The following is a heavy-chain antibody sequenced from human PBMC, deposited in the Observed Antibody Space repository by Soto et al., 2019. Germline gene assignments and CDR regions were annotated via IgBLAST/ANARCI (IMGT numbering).Heavy chain of an antibody. V-gene: IGHV3-21*01. Sequence: EVQLVESGGGLVKPAGSLRLSCAASGLTFSTYGMNWVRQAPGKGLEWVSSISSGGECVGYADSVKGRLTISRDNAKNSLYLQLDSLRVEDTAVYYCATDGAAGAAMGVWGEWTTVNVSS. J-gene: IGHJ6*03. CDR3: ATDGAAGAAMGV. D-gene: IGHD6-13*01. CDR2: ISSGGECV. CDR1: GLTFSTYG.